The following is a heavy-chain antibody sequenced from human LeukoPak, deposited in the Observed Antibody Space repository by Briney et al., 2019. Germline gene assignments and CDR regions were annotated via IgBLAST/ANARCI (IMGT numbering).Heavy chain of an antibody. Sequence: GGSLRLSCAASGFTFDDYAMHWVRQAPGKGLEWVSGISWNSGSIGYADSVKGRFTISRDNAKNSLYLQMNSLRAEDTAVYYCARVLFCTSTSCYGGDYWGQGTLVTVSS. J-gene: IGHJ4*02. CDR2: ISWNSGSI. CDR1: GFTFDDYA. CDR3: ARVLFCTSTSCYGGDY. D-gene: IGHD2-2*01. V-gene: IGHV3-9*01.